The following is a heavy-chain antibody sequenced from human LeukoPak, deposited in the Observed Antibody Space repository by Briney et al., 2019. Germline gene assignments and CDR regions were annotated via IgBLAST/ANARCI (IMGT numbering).Heavy chain of an antibody. Sequence: PSETLSLTCTVSGGSISSYHWSWIRQPPGKGLEWIGYIYYSGSTNYNPSLKSRVTISVDTSKNQFSLKLSSVTAADTAVYYCAATMERDNWFDPWGQGTLVTVSP. V-gene: IGHV4-59*01. D-gene: IGHD3-10*01. CDR3: AATMERDNWFDP. CDR2: IYYSGST. J-gene: IGHJ5*02. CDR1: GGSISSYH.